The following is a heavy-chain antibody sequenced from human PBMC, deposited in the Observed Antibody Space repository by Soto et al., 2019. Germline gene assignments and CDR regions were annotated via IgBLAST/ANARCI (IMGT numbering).Heavy chain of an antibody. CDR2: ISGSGGTT. CDR1: GYTFNSYA. CDR3: AKDRFLPSDSRGYLFDY. J-gene: IGHJ4*02. V-gene: IGHV3-23*01. D-gene: IGHD3-22*01. Sequence: VQLLESGGGLIQPGGSLRLSCAASGYTFNSYAMAWVRQAPGKGLEWVSAISGSGGTTYYADSVKGRFTISRDNSKNTLYLQMNSLRAEDTALYYCAKDRFLPSDSRGYLFDYWGQGTLVTVSS.